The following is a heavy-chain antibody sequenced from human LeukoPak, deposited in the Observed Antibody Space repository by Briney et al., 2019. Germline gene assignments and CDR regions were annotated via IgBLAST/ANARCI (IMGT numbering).Heavy chain of an antibody. D-gene: IGHD3-10*01. J-gene: IGHJ5*02. Sequence: GASVKVSCKASGYSFTGYYIQWVRQAPGQGLEWMGWINPNSGGTNYAQKFQGRVTMTRDTSINTAYMELSRLTSDDTAVYYCARGWFGELFLRNWFDPWGQGTLVTVSS. CDR2: INPNSGGT. CDR1: GYSFTGYY. V-gene: IGHV1-2*02. CDR3: ARGWFGELFLRNWFDP.